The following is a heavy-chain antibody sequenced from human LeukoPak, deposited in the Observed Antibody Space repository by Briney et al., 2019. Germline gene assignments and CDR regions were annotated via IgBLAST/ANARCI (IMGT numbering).Heavy chain of an antibody. CDR2: ISHDGTNK. CDR1: GLHFFYFG. Sequence: PGGSLRLSCAVSGLHFFYFGIHWVRQAPGKGLEWVTAISHDGTNKYYADSVKGRFTNSRDNSRNTLFLQMNSLRAEDTAVYYCARETQLWFDHWGQGTLVTVSS. CDR3: ARETQLWFDH. V-gene: IGHV3-30*03. J-gene: IGHJ5*02. D-gene: IGHD2-2*01.